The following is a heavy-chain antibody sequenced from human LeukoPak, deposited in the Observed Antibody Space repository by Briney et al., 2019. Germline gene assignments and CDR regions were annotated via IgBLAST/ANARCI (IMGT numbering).Heavy chain of an antibody. CDR1: GYIFTSYY. V-gene: IGHV1-46*01. CDR2: MNPSDGST. Sequence: ASVKVSCKASGYIFTSYYMHWVRQAPGQGLEWMGIMNPSDGSTSYAQKFQGRVTMTRDTSTSTVYMELSSLRSEDTAVYYCARGRGIPYRMGYYFDYWGQGTLVTVSS. CDR3: ARGRGIPYRMGYYFDY. D-gene: IGHD3-16*01. J-gene: IGHJ4*02.